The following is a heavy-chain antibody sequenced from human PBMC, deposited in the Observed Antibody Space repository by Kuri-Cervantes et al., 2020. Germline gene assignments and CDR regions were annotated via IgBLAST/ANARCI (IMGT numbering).Heavy chain of an antibody. CDR1: GFTFSSYA. CDR2: ISYDGSNK. J-gene: IGHJ6*02. CDR3: ARGPGDYLGSGNDYYCMDV. Sequence: GESLKISCAASGFTFSSYAMHWVRQAPGKGLEWVAVISYDGSNKYDADSVKGRFTITRDNSKNTLDLQMNSLRAKDTAMYYCARGPGDYLGSGNDYYCMDVWGRGTTVTVSS. V-gene: IGHV3-30*14. D-gene: IGHD3-10*01.